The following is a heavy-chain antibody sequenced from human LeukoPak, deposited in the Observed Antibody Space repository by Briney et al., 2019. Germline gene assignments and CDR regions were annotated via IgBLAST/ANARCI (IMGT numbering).Heavy chain of an antibody. CDR2: ISWNSGSI. V-gene: IGHV3-9*01. CDR3: ARVPMTYYDFWSGYYLDAPFDY. J-gene: IGHJ4*02. D-gene: IGHD3-3*01. CDR1: GFTFDDYA. Sequence: PGRSLRLSCAASGFTFDDYAMHWVRQAPGKGLEWVSGISWNSGSIGYADSVKGRFTISRDNSKNTLYLQMNSLRAEDTAVYYCARVPMTYYDFWSGYYLDAPFDYWGQGTLVTVSS.